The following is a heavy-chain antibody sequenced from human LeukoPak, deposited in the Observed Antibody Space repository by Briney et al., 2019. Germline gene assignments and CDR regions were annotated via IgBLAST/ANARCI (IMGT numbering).Heavy chain of an antibody. CDR1: GFTFSSYA. V-gene: IGHV3-23*01. D-gene: IGHD2-2*01. J-gene: IGHJ4*02. Sequence: GRSLRLSCAASGFTFSSYAMSWVRQAPGKGLEWVSAISAGGGRTYYADFVKGRFTISRDNSKNTMYLQMNSLRAEDTAVYYCAKDSGDIVVVPAAFDYWGQGTLVTASS. CDR2: ISAGGGRT. CDR3: AKDSGDIVVVPAAFDY.